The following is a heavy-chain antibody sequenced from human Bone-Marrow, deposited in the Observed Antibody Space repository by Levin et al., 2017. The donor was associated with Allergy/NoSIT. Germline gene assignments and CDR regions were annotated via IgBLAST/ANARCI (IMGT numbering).Heavy chain of an antibody. CDR1: GYTFTHHW. V-gene: IGHV5-51*01. D-gene: IGHD2-8*02. CDR2: LYPGDSHI. Sequence: GESLKISCKASGYTFTHHWIGWVRRMPGAGLEWMGILYPGDSHIAYSPSFQGQVTISADKSISTAYLQWSSLTPSDTAMYYCVRGNCIGGACGAYDLDVWGQGTTVTVSS. CDR3: VRGNCIGGACGAYDLDV. J-gene: IGHJ6*02.